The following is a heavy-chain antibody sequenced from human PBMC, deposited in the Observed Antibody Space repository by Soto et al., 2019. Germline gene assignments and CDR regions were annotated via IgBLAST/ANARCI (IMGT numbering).Heavy chain of an antibody. V-gene: IGHV5-51*01. CDR1: GYSFTSYW. Sequence: GESLKISCKVSGYSFTSYWIGGVRQMPGKGLEWMGIIYPGDSDTRYSPSFQGQATISADKSISTAYLQWSSLKASDTAMYYCARNSRYCSGGSCYSGTYYYGMDVWGQGTTVTVSS. D-gene: IGHD2-15*01. CDR3: ARNSRYCSGGSCYSGTYYYGMDV. CDR2: IYPGDSDT. J-gene: IGHJ6*02.